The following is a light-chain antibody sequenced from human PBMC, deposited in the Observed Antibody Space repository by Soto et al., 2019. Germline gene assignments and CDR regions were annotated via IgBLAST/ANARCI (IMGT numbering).Light chain of an antibody. V-gene: IGKV3D-15*01. J-gene: IGKJ5*01. CDR3: HQRSSWPIT. CDR1: QSVLSS. CDR2: GAS. Sequence: EIVLTQSPGTLSVSLREIATLSCRASQSVLSSLAWYQQKPGQTPRRVIYGASTWGTGVPPRFTGSGSGTEFTLTISNLQSQDFAVYYCHQRSSWPITFGQGTRLEIK.